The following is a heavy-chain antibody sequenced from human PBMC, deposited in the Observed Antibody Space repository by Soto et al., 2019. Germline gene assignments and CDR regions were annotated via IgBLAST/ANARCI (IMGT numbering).Heavy chain of an antibody. D-gene: IGHD2-15*01. V-gene: IGHV4-59*01. Sequence: SETLSLTCTVSGGSISSYYWSWIRQPPGKGLEWIGYIYYSGSTNYNPSLKSRVTISVDTSKNQFSLKLSSVTAADTAVYYCSRDVKDCSGGSCHNWFDPWGQGTLVTVSS. J-gene: IGHJ5*02. CDR2: IYYSGST. CDR3: SRDVKDCSGGSCHNWFDP. CDR1: GGSISSYY.